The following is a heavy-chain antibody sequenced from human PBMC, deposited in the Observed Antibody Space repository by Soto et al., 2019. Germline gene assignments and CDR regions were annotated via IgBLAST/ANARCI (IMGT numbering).Heavy chain of an antibody. Sequence: QVQLVQSGAEVKKPGASVKLSCRTSGYTFTHYYIHWVRQAPGQGLEWLAIINPASGSTNYTQDFQGRVTLTMDTSTTTVYMELSGLRAEDTAIFYGARELAAGDHWGQGTLVTVSS. J-gene: IGHJ4*02. CDR3: ARELAAGDH. V-gene: IGHV1-46*01. D-gene: IGHD6-13*01. CDR1: GYTFTHYY. CDR2: INPASGST.